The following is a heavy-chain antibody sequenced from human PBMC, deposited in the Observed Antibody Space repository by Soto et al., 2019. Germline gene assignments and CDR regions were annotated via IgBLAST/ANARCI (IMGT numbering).Heavy chain of an antibody. CDR3: ASGAKKWFLDY. Sequence: VKVSTKASGYNYTNYRISWVRQAPGQGLEWMGLTSAYNGNTNYAQKLQGRVTMTTDTSTSTAYTELRSLRSDDTAVYSCASGAKKWFLDYWGQGTLVTVSS. V-gene: IGHV1-18*04. CDR1: GYNYTNYR. J-gene: IGHJ4*02. D-gene: IGHD3-22*01. CDR2: TSAYNGNT.